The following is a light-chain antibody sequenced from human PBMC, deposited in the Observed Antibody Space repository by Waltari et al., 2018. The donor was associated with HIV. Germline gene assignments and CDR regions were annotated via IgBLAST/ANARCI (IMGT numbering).Light chain of an antibody. Sequence: PGERATLSCRASQSVSSSYLAWYQQKPGQAPRLLLYGTSNRATGIPDRFSGGGSGTDFTLTISRLEPEDSALYYCQQYGSSPQTFGGGTKVEIK. V-gene: IGKV3-20*01. CDR1: QSVSSSY. J-gene: IGKJ4*01. CDR3: QQYGSSPQT. CDR2: GTS.